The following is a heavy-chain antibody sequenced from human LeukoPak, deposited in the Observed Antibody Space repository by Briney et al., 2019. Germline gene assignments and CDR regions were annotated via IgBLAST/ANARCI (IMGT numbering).Heavy chain of an antibody. CDR1: GFTFSTYA. J-gene: IGHJ3*02. CDR2: ISSSSSYI. Sequence: GGSLRLSCAVSGFTFSTYAMNWVRQAPGKGLEWVSYISSSSSYIFYADSVKGRFTISRDNAKNSLFLQMNSLRAEDTAVYYCARVALSMGENGFDIWGQGTMVTVSS. V-gene: IGHV3-21*01. CDR3: ARVALSMGENGFDI. D-gene: IGHD2/OR15-2a*01.